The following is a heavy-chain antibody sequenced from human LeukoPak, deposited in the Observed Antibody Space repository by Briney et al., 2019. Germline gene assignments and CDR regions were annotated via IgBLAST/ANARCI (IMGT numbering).Heavy chain of an antibody. V-gene: IGHV3-7*02. CDR3: TRRDSTGSTGEFDC. CDR2: IKQDGSEK. Sequence: GGSLRLTCAASGITFSTYWMSWVRQAPGKGLEWVANIKQDGSEKNYVDSVKGRFTISRDNAKNSLYLQMSSLRAEDTAVYYCTRRDSTGSTGEFDCWGQGTLVTVSS. CDR1: GITFSTYW. J-gene: IGHJ4*02. D-gene: IGHD3-22*01.